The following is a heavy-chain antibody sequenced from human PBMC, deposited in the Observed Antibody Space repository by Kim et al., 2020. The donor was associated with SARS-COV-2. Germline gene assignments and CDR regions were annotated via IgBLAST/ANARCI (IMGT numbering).Heavy chain of an antibody. Sequence: SVKVSCKASGGTFSSYAISWVRQAPGQGLEWMGRIIPILGIANYAQKFQGRVTITADKSTSTAYMELSSLRSEDTAVYYCARESGYSYGYLVDYWGQGTLVTVSS. CDR2: IIPILGIA. CDR1: GGTFSSYA. V-gene: IGHV1-69*04. CDR3: ARESGYSYGYLVDY. D-gene: IGHD5-18*01. J-gene: IGHJ4*02.